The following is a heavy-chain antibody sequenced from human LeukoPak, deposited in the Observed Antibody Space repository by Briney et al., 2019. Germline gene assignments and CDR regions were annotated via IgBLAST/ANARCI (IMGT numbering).Heavy chain of an antibody. D-gene: IGHD6-19*01. V-gene: IGHV4-59*01. CDR2: IYFSGST. CDR3: ARGTAGWVYFDY. J-gene: IGHJ4*02. Sequence: PSETLSLTCTVSGGSISGYYWSWIRQPPGKGLEWIGYIYFSGSTNYNPSLKSRVTISLDTSKNQCSLNLSSVTAADTAVYYCARGTAGWVYFDYWGPGTLVTVSS. CDR1: GGSISGYY.